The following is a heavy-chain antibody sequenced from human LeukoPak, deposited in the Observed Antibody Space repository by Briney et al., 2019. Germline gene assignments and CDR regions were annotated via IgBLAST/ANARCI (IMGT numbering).Heavy chain of an antibody. V-gene: IGHV4-4*09. CDR3: ARHLHNQPSPSFDP. D-gene: IGHD1-1*01. CDR2: IYTSGGT. J-gene: IGHJ5*02. Sequence: SETLSPTCSVSGGSVTTYYWSWIRQPPGKGLEWIGYIYTSGGTNHNPSLKSRVTISVDTSKNQFSLKLTSVTAADTAVYYCARHLHNQPSPSFDPWGQGTLATVSS. CDR1: GGSVTTYY.